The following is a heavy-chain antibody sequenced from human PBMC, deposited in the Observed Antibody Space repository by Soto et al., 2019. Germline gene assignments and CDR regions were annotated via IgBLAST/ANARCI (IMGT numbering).Heavy chain of an antibody. Sequence: GGSLRLSCAASGFTFSSYAMSWVRQAPGKGLEWVSAISGSGGSTYYADSVKGRFTISRDNSKNTLYLQMNSLRAEDTAVYYCAKGPRTTGTTAYYYSYGMDVWGQGTRVTVSS. CDR1: GFTFSSYA. D-gene: IGHD1-1*01. CDR3: AKGPRTTGTTAYYYSYGMDV. CDR2: ISGSGGST. J-gene: IGHJ6*02. V-gene: IGHV3-23*01.